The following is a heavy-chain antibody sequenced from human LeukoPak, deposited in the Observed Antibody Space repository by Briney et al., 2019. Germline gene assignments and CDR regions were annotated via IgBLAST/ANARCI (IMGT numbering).Heavy chain of an antibody. CDR2: ISGSGGST. V-gene: IGHV3-23*01. CDR3: AKDRGLAVAGIFDY. CDR1: GFTFSSYA. D-gene: IGHD6-19*01. Sequence: GGSLRLSCTASGFTFSSYAMSWVRQAPGKGLEWVSAISGSGGSTYYADSVKGRFTISRDNSKNTLYLQMNSLRAEDTAVYYCAKDRGLAVAGIFDYWGQGTLVTVSS. J-gene: IGHJ4*02.